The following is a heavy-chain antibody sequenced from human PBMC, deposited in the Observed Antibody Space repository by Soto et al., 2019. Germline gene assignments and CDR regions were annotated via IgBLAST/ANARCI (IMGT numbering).Heavy chain of an antibody. J-gene: IGHJ5*02. D-gene: IGHD3-3*01. CDR3: ASTYDFWSGSNWFDP. CDR2: ISWNSGSI. V-gene: IGHV3-9*01. CDR1: VFTFDDYA. Sequence: GGSLRLSCASSVFTFDDYAMHWVRQAPGKGLEWVSGISWNSGSIGYADSVKGRFTISRDNAKNSLYLQMNSLRAEDTALYYCASTYDFWSGSNWFDPWGQGTLVTVSS.